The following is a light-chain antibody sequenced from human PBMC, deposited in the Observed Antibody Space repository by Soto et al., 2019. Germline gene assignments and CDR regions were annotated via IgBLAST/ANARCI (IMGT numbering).Light chain of an antibody. Sequence: QSVLTQPASVSGSPGQSITISCTGTSSDVGGYNYVSWYQQHPGKAPKLMISDVSNRPSGVSNRFSGSKSGNTASLTISGLQAEDEADYYGSSYTSSSTLQAVFGGGTKLTVL. J-gene: IGLJ2*01. CDR2: DVS. V-gene: IGLV2-14*01. CDR3: SSYTSSSTLQAV. CDR1: SSDVGGYNY.